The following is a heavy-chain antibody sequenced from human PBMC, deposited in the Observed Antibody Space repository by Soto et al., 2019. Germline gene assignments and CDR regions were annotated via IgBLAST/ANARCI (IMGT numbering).Heavy chain of an antibody. CDR3: ATDLRSNWNGPNWFDP. V-gene: IGHV1-3*01. Sequence: VASVKVSCKASGYTFTSYAMHWVRQAPGQRLEWMGWINVGNGNTKYSQKFQGRVTITRDTSASTAYMELSSLRSEDTAVYYCATDLRSNWNGPNWFDPWGKVTLVTVSS. CDR2: INVGNGNT. D-gene: IGHD1-1*01. CDR1: GYTFTSYA. J-gene: IGHJ5*01.